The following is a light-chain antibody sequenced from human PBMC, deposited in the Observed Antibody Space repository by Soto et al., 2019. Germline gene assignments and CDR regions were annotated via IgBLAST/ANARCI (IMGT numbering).Light chain of an antibody. V-gene: IGKV1-39*01. CDR2: AAS. CDR1: QSISNY. CDR3: QQSYSTPPLT. Sequence: DIQMTQSPSSLSASVGDRVTITCRASQSISNYLNWYQQKPGKAPELLIYAASSLQSGVPSRFSGSGSGTDFNLTISSLHPEDFATYYCQQSYSTPPLTFGGGTKVEI. J-gene: IGKJ4*01.